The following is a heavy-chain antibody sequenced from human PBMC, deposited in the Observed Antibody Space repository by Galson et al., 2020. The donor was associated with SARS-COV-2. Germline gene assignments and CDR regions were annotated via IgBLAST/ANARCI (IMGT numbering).Heavy chain of an antibody. CDR3: ARRDSSVWYYFDY. CDR2: IYPGDSDT. J-gene: IGHJ4*02. V-gene: IGHV5-51*01. Sequence: GESLKISCKVSGYSFTTYWIGWVRQMPGKGLELLGIIYPGDSDTRYSPSFQGQVTISADKSISTAYLQWSSLKASDTAMYYCARRDSSVWYYFDYWGQGTLVTVSS. D-gene: IGHD6-19*01. CDR1: GYSFTTYW.